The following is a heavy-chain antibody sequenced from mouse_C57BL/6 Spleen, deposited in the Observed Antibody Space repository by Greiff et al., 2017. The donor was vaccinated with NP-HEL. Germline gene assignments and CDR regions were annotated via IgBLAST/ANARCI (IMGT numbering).Heavy chain of an antibody. J-gene: IGHJ4*01. D-gene: IGHD3-2*02. CDR1: GYTFTDYY. CDR3: ARSGSGYSYAMDY. CDR2: IYPGSGNT. V-gene: IGHV1-76*01. Sequence: QVQLQQSGAELVRPGASVKLSCKASGYTFTDYYINWVKQRPGQGLEWIARIYPGSGNTYYNEKFKGKATLTAERSSSTAYMQLSSLTSEDSAVYFCARSGSGYSYAMDYWGQGTSVTVSS.